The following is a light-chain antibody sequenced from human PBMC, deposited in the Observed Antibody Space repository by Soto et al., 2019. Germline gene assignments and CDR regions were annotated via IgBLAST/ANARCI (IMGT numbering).Light chain of an antibody. Sequence: DIQMTQSPSTLSGSVGDRVTITCRASQTISSWLAWNQQKPGKAPKILIYKASTLKSGVPSRFSGSGSGTEFTLTISSLQPDDFATYYCQHYNSYSEAFGQGTKVDIK. CDR2: KAS. CDR1: QTISSW. CDR3: QHYNSYSEA. V-gene: IGKV1-5*03. J-gene: IGKJ1*01.